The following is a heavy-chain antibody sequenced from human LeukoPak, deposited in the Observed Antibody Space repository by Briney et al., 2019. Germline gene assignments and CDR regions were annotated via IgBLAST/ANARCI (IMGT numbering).Heavy chain of an antibody. D-gene: IGHD3-10*01. Sequence: SETLSLTCTVSGGSISSSSYYWGWIRQPPGKGLEWIGSIYYSGSTYYNPSLKSRVTISVDTSKNQFSLKLSSVTAADTAVYYCARRGNVLLWFGETYGGNWFDPWGQGTLVTVSS. V-gene: IGHV4-39*01. CDR2: IYYSGST. J-gene: IGHJ5*02. CDR1: GGSISSSSYY. CDR3: ARRGNVLLWFGETYGGNWFDP.